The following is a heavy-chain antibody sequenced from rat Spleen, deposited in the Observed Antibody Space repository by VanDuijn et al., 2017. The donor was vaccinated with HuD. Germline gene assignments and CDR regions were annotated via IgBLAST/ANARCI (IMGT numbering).Heavy chain of an antibody. CDR2: ISYGDRSGHSST. J-gene: IGHJ2*01. CDR3: ARRHYGYTDYFDY. Sequence: EVQLVESGGGLVQAGRSLKLSCAASGFIFSNYGMAWVRQAPTKGLEWVATISYGDRSGHSSTYYRDSVKGRFTISRDNAKSTLSLQMDSLRSEDTATYYCARRHYGYTDYFDYWGQGVKVTVSS. CDR1: GFIFSNYG. D-gene: IGHD1-6*01. V-gene: IGHV5-29*01.